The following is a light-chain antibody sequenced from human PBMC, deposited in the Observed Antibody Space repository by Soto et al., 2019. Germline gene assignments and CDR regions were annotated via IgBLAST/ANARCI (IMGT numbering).Light chain of an antibody. V-gene: IGKV3-20*01. CDR3: QQYGSAPRT. CDR1: QSISSNS. Sequence: EIVLTQSPGSLSLSPGERATLSCKASQSISSNSLAWYQQKPGQAPRLLIFGASSRATGIPDRFSGSGSGTDFTLTISRLETEDFAVFYCQQYGSAPRTFGQGTKLEIK. J-gene: IGKJ2*01. CDR2: GAS.